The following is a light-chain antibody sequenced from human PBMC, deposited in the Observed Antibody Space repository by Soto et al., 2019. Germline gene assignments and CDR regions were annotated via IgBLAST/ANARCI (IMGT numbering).Light chain of an antibody. Sequence: QSALTQPASVSGSPGQSITISCTGTSSDVGGYNYVSWYQQHPGKAPKLMIYEVSNRPSGVSNRFSGSKSGNTASLTISGLQAEDEADYYCCSYTSSSTSVFGTGTKVTVL. CDR1: SSDVGGYNY. CDR2: EVS. CDR3: CSYTSSSTSV. J-gene: IGLJ1*01. V-gene: IGLV2-14*01.